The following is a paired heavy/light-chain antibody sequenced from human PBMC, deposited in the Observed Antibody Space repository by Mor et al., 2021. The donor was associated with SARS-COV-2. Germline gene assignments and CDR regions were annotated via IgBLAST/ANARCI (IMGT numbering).Light chain of an antibody. Sequence: QAGLTQPPSVSKGLRQTATLTCTGNSNIVGNQGAAWLQQHQGHPPKLLSYRNNNRPSGISERFSASRSGNTASLTITGLQPEDEADYYCSALDSSLIVFGGGTKLTVL. J-gene: IGLJ3*02. CDR2: RNN. CDR3: SALDSSLIV. CDR1: SNIVGNQG. V-gene: IGLV10-54*02.
Heavy chain of an antibody. J-gene: IGHJ4*02. CDR3: ARLAAASKSFFDY. Sequence: QVQLVESGGGLVKPGGSLRLSCAASGFTFSDYYMSWIRQAPGKGLEWVSYISSSSSYTNYADSVKGRFTISRDNAKNSLYLQMNSLRAEDTAVYYCARLAAASKSFFDYWGQGTLVTVSS. CDR2: ISSSSSYT. CDR1: GFTFSDYY. D-gene: IGHD6-13*01. V-gene: IGHV3-11*05.